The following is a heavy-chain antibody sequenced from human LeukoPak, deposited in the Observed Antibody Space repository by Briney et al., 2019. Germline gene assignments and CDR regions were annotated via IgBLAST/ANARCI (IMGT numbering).Heavy chain of an antibody. J-gene: IGHJ4*02. D-gene: IGHD3-3*01. CDR1: GDTFIRYG. Sequence: ASVKVSCKASGDTFIRYGISWVRQAPGQGLEWMGWISTGNGNTNYGQKFQGRVTMTTDTSTGTAYMELRSLRSDDTAVFYCGRVPSTLFDFWSAYVIDYWGQGTLVTVSS. CDR2: ISTGNGNT. CDR3: GRVPSTLFDFWSAYVIDY. V-gene: IGHV1-18*01.